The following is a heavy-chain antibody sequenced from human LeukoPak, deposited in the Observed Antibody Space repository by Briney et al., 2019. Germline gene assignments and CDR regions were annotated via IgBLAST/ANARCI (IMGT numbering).Heavy chain of an antibody. CDR1: RFNFSDYY. CDR3: ARHDRYYYDSSGYYLGAFDI. V-gene: IGHV3-11*06. CDR2: ISSSSSYI. Sequence: GGSLRLSCAASRFNFSDYYMSWIRQAPGKGLEWVSSISSSSSYIYYADSVKGRFTISRDNAKNSLYLQMNSLRAEDTAVYYCARHDRYYYDSSGYYLGAFDIWGQGTMVTVSS. J-gene: IGHJ3*02. D-gene: IGHD3-22*01.